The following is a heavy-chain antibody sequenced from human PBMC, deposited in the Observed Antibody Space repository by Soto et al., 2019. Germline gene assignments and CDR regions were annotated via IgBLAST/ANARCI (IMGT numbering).Heavy chain of an antibody. CDR2: IIPVFQTA. CDR3: ARGGSGYTWFHEF. V-gene: IGHV1-69*01. Sequence: QEQLVQSGAEVKKPGSSVKVSCKASEGLFSSYPISWVRQVPGQGLEWMGGIIPVFQTAYYTQRFQGRVTITADESTNTAYMELSSLRSEDTAIYYCARGGSGYTWFHEFWGQGTLVTVSS. D-gene: IGHD3-22*01. CDR1: EGLFSSYP. J-gene: IGHJ4*02.